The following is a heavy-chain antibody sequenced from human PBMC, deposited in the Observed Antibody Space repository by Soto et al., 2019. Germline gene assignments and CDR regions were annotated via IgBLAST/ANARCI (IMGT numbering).Heavy chain of an antibody. CDR3: ARGGSSSDNGMDV. Sequence: EVQLVESGGGLVQPGGSLRVSCAASGFTFSTYSMNWVRQAPGKGLEWVSYMSSRSLTIYYTDSVKGRFTISRDNAKNSLYLQMNSLRVEDTAVYYCARGGSSSDNGMDVWGQGTTVTVSS. V-gene: IGHV3-48*01. CDR2: MSSRSLTI. CDR1: GFTFSTYS. D-gene: IGHD6-6*01. J-gene: IGHJ6*02.